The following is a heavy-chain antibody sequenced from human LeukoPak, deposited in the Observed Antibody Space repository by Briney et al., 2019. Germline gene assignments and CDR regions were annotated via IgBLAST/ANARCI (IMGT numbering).Heavy chain of an antibody. CDR1: GGTFSSYA. D-gene: IGHD3-22*01. V-gene: IGHV1-69*05. Sequence: SVKVSCKASGGTFSSYAISWVRQAPGQGLEWMGRIIPIFGTANYAQKFQGRVTITTDESTSTAYMELCSLRSEDTAVYYCAREVGGAYYYDSSGYYYFDYWGQGTLVTVSS. CDR3: AREVGGAYYYDSSGYYYFDY. J-gene: IGHJ4*02. CDR2: IIPIFGTA.